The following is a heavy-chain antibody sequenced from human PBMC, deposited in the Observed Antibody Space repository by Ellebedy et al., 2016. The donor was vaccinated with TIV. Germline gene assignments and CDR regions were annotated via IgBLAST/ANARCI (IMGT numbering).Heavy chain of an antibody. CDR3: ARDLRHGALNKDY. V-gene: IGHV1-69*06. Sequence: ASVKVSCKASGGTFSSYAISWVRQAPGQGLEWMGGIIPIFGTANYAQKFQGRVTITADKSTSTAYMELRSLRSDDTAVYYCARDLRHGALNKDYWGQGTLVTVSS. J-gene: IGHJ4*02. D-gene: IGHD1/OR15-1a*01. CDR1: GGTFSSYA. CDR2: IIPIFGTA.